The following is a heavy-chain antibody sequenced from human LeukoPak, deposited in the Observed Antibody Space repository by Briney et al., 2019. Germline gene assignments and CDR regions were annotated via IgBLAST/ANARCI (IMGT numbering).Heavy chain of an antibody. V-gene: IGHV1-18*01. Sequence: PLASVKLSCKVSGYTFTSYGISWVRQAPGQGLEWMGWISAYNGNTNYAQKLQGRVTMTTDTSTSTAYMELRSLRSDDTAVYYCARGLDGSSSFLPLLGFDYWGQGTLVTVSS. D-gene: IGHD6-6*01. J-gene: IGHJ4*02. CDR3: ARGLDGSSSFLPLLGFDY. CDR1: GYTFTSYG. CDR2: ISAYNGNT.